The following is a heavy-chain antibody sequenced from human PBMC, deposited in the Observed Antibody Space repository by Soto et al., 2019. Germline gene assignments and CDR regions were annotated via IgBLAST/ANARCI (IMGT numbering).Heavy chain of an antibody. D-gene: IGHD2-2*01. CDR2: IFWDDDK. CDR1: GFSLSTSGEG. J-gene: IGHJ5*02. Sequence: SRPTLVTPTHTPPLTCTFSGFSLSTSGEGVGWSRQPPGKALEWLALIFWDDDKRYNSSLRSRLTITKATSKNQVVLTLTNMDPVDPATYYCAHRRDATVRVPAAISAWFDPWGQGTQVTVAS. CDR3: AHRRDATVRVPAAISAWFDP. V-gene: IGHV2-5*02.